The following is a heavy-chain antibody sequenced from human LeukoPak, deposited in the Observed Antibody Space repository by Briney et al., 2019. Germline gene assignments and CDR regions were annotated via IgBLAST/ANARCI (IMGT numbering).Heavy chain of an antibody. J-gene: IGHJ4*02. CDR3: AYSGIAAAGSFDY. CDR2: IYYSGGT. CDR1: GYSISSGDYY. D-gene: IGHD6-13*01. V-gene: IGHV4-30-4*08. Sequence: PSETLSLTCAVSGYSISSGDYYWSWIRQPPGKGLEWIGYIYYSGGTYYNPSLKSRVTISVDTSKNQFSLKLSSVTAADTAVYYCAYSGIAAAGSFDYWGQGTLVTVSS.